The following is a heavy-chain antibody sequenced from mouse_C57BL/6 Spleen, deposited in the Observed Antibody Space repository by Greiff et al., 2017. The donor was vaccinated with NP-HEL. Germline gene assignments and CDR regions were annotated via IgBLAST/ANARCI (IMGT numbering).Heavy chain of an antibody. J-gene: IGHJ4*01. CDR1: GYAFSSSW. Sequence: VQLQESGPELVKPGASVTISCKASGYAFSSSWMIWVKQRPGKGLEWIGRIYPGDGDTNYNGKFKGKATLTADKSSSTAYMQLSSLTSEDSAVYFCAGITTVVDAMDYWGQGTSVTVSS. D-gene: IGHD1-1*01. CDR2: IYPGDGDT. V-gene: IGHV1-82*01. CDR3: AGITTVVDAMDY.